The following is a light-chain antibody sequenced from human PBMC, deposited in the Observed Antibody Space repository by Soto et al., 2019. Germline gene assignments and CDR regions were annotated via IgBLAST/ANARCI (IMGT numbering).Light chain of an antibody. J-gene: IGKJ2*01. CDR2: AAS. Sequence: DIQMTQSPSSLSASVGDRVTITCRASQSIISYLNWYQQKPGKAPKLLIYAASSLQSGVPSRFSGSVSGTDFTLTISSLQTEDFATYYCQQSYSTLAVSFGQGTKLEIK. CDR1: QSIISY. V-gene: IGKV1-39*01. CDR3: QQSYSTLAVS.